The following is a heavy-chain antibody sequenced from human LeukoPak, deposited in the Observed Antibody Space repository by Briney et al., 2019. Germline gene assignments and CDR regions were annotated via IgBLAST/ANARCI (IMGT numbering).Heavy chain of an antibody. Sequence: GGSLTLSCSVSGLLFSSYAMHWLRDAPGKGLEYVSAMSSNGGSTYYADSVKGRFTISRDNSKNTLYLQMSSLRAEDTAVYYCVKDPAVAGTRYFDYWGQGTLVTVSS. D-gene: IGHD6-19*01. CDR2: MSSNGGST. CDR3: VKDPAVAGTRYFDY. CDR1: GLLFSSYA. J-gene: IGHJ4*02. V-gene: IGHV3-64D*09.